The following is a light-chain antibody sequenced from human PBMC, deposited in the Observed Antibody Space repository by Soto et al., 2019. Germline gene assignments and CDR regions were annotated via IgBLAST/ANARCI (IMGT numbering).Light chain of an antibody. V-gene: IGKV3-20*01. J-gene: IGKJ5*01. CDR1: QSVSSSY. CDR2: GAS. CDR3: QQYGSSPPIT. Sequence: EIVLTQYPGTLSLSPGERATLSCRASQSVSSSYLAWYQQKPGQAPRLIIYGASSRATGIPDRFSGSGSGTDFTLTISRLEPEDFAVYYCQQYGSSPPITFGQGTRLEIK.